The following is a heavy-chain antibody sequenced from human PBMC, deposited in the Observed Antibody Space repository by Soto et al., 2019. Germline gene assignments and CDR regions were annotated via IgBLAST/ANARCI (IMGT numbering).Heavy chain of an antibody. CDR1: GCSITSSSHY. J-gene: IGHJ6*02. Sequence: SETLSLTCTVSGCSITSSSHYLGWIRQPPGKGLECIGNIYYDGNTYYNPSLKSRVTISVDTSKNQFSLKLSSVTAADTAVYYCAADLAVAGYYYGMDVWGQGTTVTVSS. D-gene: IGHD6-19*01. V-gene: IGHV4-39*07. CDR3: AADLAVAGYYYGMDV. CDR2: IYYDGNT.